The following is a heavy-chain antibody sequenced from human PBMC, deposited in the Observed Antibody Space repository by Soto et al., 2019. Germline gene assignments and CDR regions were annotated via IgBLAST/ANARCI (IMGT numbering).Heavy chain of an antibody. CDR1: GFSLSDYS. Sequence: PGVSLRLSCVASGFSLSDYSLNWVCPAPGEGLELVSFISSDSRTIYYADHVEGRLTVPRDNASNAVSPQMDSLRDEDAAVYYCARIKLVEWFFINVDVYDMDVWGQGTPVTVSS. J-gene: IGHJ6*02. CDR2: ISSDSRTI. CDR3: ARIKLVEWFFINVDVYDMDV. D-gene: IGHD3-3*01. V-gene: IGHV3-48*02.